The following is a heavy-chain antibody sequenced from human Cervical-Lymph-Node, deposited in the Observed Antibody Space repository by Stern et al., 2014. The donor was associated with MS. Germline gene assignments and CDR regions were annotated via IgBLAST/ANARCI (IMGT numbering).Heavy chain of an antibody. D-gene: IGHD4-17*01. J-gene: IGHJ4*02. Sequence: QLQLQESGPGLVKPSETLSLTCTVSGGSISSYYWSWIRQPPGKGLEWIGYIYYSGSTNYNPSLKSRVTISVDTSKNQFSLKLSSVAAADTAVYYCARDNIRQGDYRPFDYWGQGTLVTVSS. CDR2: IYYSGST. V-gene: IGHV4-59*01. CDR3: ARDNIRQGDYRPFDY. CDR1: GGSISSYY.